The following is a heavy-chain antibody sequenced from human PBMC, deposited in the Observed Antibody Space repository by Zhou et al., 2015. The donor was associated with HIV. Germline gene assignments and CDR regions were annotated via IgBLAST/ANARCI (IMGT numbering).Heavy chain of an antibody. Sequence: QVQLVQSGAEVKKPGSSVKVSCKASGGTFSSYAISWVRQAPGQGLEWMGGIIPIFGTANYAQKFQGRVTITADESTSTAYMELSSLRSEDTAVYYCARGTGAGITMVRGVMNYYYYGMDVWGQGTTVTVSS. J-gene: IGHJ6*02. CDR2: IIPIFGTA. CDR1: GGTFSSYA. CDR3: ARGTGAGITMVRGVMNYYYYGMDV. V-gene: IGHV1-69*01. D-gene: IGHD3-10*01.